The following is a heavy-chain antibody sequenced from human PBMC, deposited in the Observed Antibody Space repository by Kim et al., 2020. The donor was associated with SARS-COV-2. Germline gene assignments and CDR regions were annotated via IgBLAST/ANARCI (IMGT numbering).Heavy chain of an antibody. CDR3: ARSVAAAKGWFDP. V-gene: IGHV4-59*10. J-gene: IGHJ5*02. D-gene: IGHD2-15*01. Sequence: NPSLKSRVTMSVDTSKNQFSLKLSSVTAADTAVYYCARSVAAAKGWFDPWGQGTLVTVSS.